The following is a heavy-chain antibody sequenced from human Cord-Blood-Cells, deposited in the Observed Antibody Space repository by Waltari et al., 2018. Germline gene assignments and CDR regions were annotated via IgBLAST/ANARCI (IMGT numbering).Heavy chain of an antibody. Sequence: QVQLQQWGAGLLKPSETLSLTCAVYGGSFSGYYWSWIRQPPGKGLEWIGEINHSGSTNYNPSLKSRVTISVDTSKNRFSLKLSSVTAADTAVYYCARWEYYDSSGYYYYYYGMDVWGQGTTVTVSS. V-gene: IGHV4-34*01. CDR1: GGSFSGYY. CDR3: ARWEYYDSSGYYYYYYGMDV. J-gene: IGHJ6*02. CDR2: INHSGST. D-gene: IGHD3-22*01.